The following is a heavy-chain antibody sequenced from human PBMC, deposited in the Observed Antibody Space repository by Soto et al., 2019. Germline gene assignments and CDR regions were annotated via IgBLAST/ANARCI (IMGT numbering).Heavy chain of an antibody. D-gene: IGHD1-26*01. CDR1: GYIFTDYY. J-gene: IGHJ4*02. V-gene: IGHV1-2*06. CDR3: ARDLAKGGGSAGFDY. CDR2: INPNSGGT. Sequence: ASVKVSCKASGYIFTDYYMHWVRQAPGQELGWMGRINPNSGGTKYAQKFQGRVTMTWDTSISTAYMALTRLRSDDTAVYYCARDLAKGGGSAGFDYWGQGTLVTVSS.